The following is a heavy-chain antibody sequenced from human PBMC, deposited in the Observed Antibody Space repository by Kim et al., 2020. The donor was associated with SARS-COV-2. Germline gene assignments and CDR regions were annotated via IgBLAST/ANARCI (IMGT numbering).Heavy chain of an antibody. CDR1: GFTFSSYG. V-gene: IGHV3-33*01. Sequence: GGSLRLSCAASGFTFSSYGMHWVRQAPGKGLEWVAVIWYDGSNKYYADSVKGRFTISRDNSKNTLYLQMNSLRAEDTAVYYCARGKSYYDILTGYYPNFDYWGQGTLVTVPS. J-gene: IGHJ4*02. CDR3: ARGKSYYDILTGYYPNFDY. D-gene: IGHD3-9*01. CDR2: IWYDGSNK.